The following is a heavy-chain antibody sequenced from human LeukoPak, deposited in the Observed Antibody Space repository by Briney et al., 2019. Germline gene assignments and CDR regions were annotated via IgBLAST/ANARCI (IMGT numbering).Heavy chain of an antibody. J-gene: IGHJ5*02. CDR1: GGTFSSYA. CDR2: IIPIFGTA. CDR3: ARDLAVVPAANGAWFDP. D-gene: IGHD2-2*01. V-gene: IGHV1-69*05. Sequence: SVKVSCKASGGTFSSYAISWVRQAPGQGLEWMGGIIPIFGTANYAQKFQGRVTITTDESTSTAYMELSSLRSEDTAVYYCARDLAVVPAANGAWFDPWDQGTLVTVSS.